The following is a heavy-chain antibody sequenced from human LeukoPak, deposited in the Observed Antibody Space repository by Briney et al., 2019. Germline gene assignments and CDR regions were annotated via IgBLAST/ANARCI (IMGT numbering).Heavy chain of an antibody. V-gene: IGHV1-46*01. Sequence: GASVKVSCKASGYTFTSYGISWVRQAPGKGFEWMGIINPSGGSTSYAQKFQGRVTMTRDTSTSTVYMELSSLRSEDTAVYYCARGEGYDYVWGSLYKPDYWGQGTLVTVSS. CDR3: ARGEGYDYVWGSLYKPDY. D-gene: IGHD3-16*01. CDR1: GYTFTSYG. J-gene: IGHJ4*02. CDR2: INPSGGST.